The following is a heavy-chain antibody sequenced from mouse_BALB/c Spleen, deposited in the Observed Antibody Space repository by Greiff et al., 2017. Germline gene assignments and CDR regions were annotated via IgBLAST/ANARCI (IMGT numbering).Heavy chain of an antibody. V-gene: IGHV2-9-2*01. CDR3: VRDLTGTYWYFDV. D-gene: IGHD4-1*01. Sequence: VKLMESGPGLVAPSQSLSITCTVSGFSLTSYDISWIRQPPGKGLEWLGVIWTGGGTNYNSAFMSRLSISKDNSKSQVFLKMNSLQTDDTAIYYCVRDLTGTYWYFDVWGAGTTVTVSS. CDR2: IWTGGGT. CDR1: GFSLTSYD. J-gene: IGHJ1*01.